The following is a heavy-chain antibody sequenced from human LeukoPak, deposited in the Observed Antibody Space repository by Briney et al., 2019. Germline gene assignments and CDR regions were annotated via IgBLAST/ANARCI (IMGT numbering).Heavy chain of an antibody. J-gene: IGHJ5*01. CDR1: GFTFSTYA. CDR3: AKSPVGHHPYWLDS. V-gene: IGHV3-23*01. D-gene: IGHD1-14*01. CDR2: ISASGDKT. Sequence: GGSLRLSCAASGFTFSTYAMNWVRQAPGKGPEWVSGISASGDKTFYTDSVKGRFAISRDNSKNTIHLQMNSLRVDDTAIYYCAKSPVGHHPYWLDSWGQGTLVTVSS.